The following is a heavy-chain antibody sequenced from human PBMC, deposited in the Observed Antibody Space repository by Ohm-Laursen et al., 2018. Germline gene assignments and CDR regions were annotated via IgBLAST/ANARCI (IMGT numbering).Heavy chain of an antibody. CDR1: GFTFSSYA. D-gene: IGHD5-12*01. Sequence: SLRLSCSASGFTFSSYAMSWVRQAPGKGLEWVSAISGSGGSTYYADSVKGRFTISRDNSKNTLDLQMNSLRAEDTAVYYCARDVAHGGYGFGMDVWGQGTTVTVSS. J-gene: IGHJ6*02. V-gene: IGHV3-23*01. CDR2: ISGSGGST. CDR3: ARDVAHGGYGFGMDV.